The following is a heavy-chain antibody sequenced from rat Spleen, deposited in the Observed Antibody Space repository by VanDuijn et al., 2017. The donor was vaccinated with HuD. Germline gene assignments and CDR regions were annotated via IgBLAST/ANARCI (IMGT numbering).Heavy chain of an antibody. CDR1: GFTFSDYN. J-gene: IGHJ4*01. CDR3: ARGDPNYGYIYVMDA. Sequence: EVQLVESGGGLVQPGRSLKLSCAASGFTFSDYNMAWVRQAPRRGLEWVAAINDDGSSSYYRYSVKGRFTISRDTAKRTLFLQMDSLRSEDTATYYCARGDPNYGYIYVMDAWGQGTSVTVSS. D-gene: IGHD1-9*01. V-gene: IGHV5-7*01. CDR2: INDDGSSS.